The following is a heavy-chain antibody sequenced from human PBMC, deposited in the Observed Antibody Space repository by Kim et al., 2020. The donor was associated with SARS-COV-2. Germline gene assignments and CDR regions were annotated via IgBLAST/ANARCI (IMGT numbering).Heavy chain of an antibody. V-gene: IGHV4-59*13. CDR3: ARDRGYSSSSGPNYYYYG. CDR1: GGSISSYY. CDR2: IYYSGST. Sequence: SETLSLTCTVSGGSISSYYWSWIRQRPGKGLEWVGYIYYSGSTNYNPSLKSRVTISVDTAKNQFSLKLSSVTAAAAAVYYCARDRGYSSSSGPNYYYYG. J-gene: IGHJ6*01. D-gene: IGHD6-6*01.